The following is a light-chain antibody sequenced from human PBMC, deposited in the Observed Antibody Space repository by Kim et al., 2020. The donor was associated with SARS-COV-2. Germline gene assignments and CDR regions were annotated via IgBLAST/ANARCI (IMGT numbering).Light chain of an antibody. Sequence: VSPDKTARITCSGDVLAKKYARWFQQKPGQAPVLVIYKDSERPSGIPERFSGSSSGTTVTLTISGAQVEDEADYYCYSAADNNQGVFGGGTKLTVL. CDR2: KDS. J-gene: IGLJ3*02. CDR3: YSAADNNQGV. V-gene: IGLV3-27*01. CDR1: VLAKKY.